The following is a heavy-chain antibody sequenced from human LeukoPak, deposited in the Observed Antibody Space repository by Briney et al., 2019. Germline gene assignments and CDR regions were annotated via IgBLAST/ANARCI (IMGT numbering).Heavy chain of an antibody. CDR1: GASIGHFY. V-gene: IGHV4-59*01. Sequence: SETLSLTCTVSGASIGHFYWTWIRQSPGKGLEWIGFIYYSGSTNYNPSLQSRVTISVDTSTNQFSLKLNSVTAADTAVYYCARDSPPDYWGQGTLVTVSS. CDR2: IYYSGST. D-gene: IGHD1-14*01. J-gene: IGHJ4*02. CDR3: ARDSPPDY.